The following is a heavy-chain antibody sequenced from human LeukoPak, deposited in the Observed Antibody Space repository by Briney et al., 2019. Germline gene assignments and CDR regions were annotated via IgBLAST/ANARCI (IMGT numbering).Heavy chain of an antibody. J-gene: IGHJ1*01. CDR3: AGPNYYDSSGYGYFQH. CDR2: IYSGGST. CDR1: GFTVSSNY. Sequence: GGSLRLSCAASGFTVSSNYMSWVRQAPGKGLEWVSVIYSGGSTYYADSVKGRFTISRDNSKNTLYLQMNSPRAEDTAVYYCAGPNYYDSSGYGYFQHWGQGTLVTVSS. D-gene: IGHD3-22*01. V-gene: IGHV3-53*01.